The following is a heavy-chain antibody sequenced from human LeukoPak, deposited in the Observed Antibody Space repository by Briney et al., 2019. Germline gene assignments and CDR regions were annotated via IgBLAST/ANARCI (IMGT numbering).Heavy chain of an antibody. CDR3: ARDIYGSGYGYFDQ. V-gene: IGHV4-59*01. D-gene: IGHD3-10*01. CDR2: IHYTGET. Sequence: SQTLSLTCSVSGVSMSTYFWSWIRQPPGKGLDWLAFIHYTGETNYNPSLRSRLTISVDTSKNQFSLRLSSLTAADTAIYYCARDIYGSGYGYFDQWGQGALVTVSS. CDR1: GVSMSTYF. J-gene: IGHJ4*02.